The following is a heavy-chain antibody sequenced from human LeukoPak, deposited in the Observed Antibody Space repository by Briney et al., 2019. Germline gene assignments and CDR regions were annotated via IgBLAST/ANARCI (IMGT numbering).Heavy chain of an antibody. CDR3: ARAVGSSESNWFDP. CDR1: GGSISSGSYY. CDR2: IYTSGST. J-gene: IGHJ5*02. Sequence: SETLSLTCTVSGGSISSGSYYWSWIRQPAGKGLEWIGRIYTSGSTNYNPSLKSRVTMSVDRSKNQFSLKLSSVTAADTAVYYSARAVGSSESNWFDPWGQGALVTVSS. V-gene: IGHV4-61*02. D-gene: IGHD1-26*01.